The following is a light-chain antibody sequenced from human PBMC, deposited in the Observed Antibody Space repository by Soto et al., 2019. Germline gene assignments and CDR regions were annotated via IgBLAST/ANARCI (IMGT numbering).Light chain of an antibody. V-gene: IGKV1-13*02. Sequence: ILLTQSPSSLSASVGDRVTITCRASQGIDTSLAWYQQKPGKAPKFLIYDVSTLESGVPSRFSGSGSGTEFTLTISSLQPEDFATYYCQQYDSYPLTFGGGTKVDIK. CDR3: QQYDSYPLT. CDR1: QGIDTS. J-gene: IGKJ4*01. CDR2: DVS.